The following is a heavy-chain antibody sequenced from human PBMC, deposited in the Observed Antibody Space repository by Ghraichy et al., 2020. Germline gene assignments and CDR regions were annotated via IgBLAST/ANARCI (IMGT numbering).Heavy chain of an antibody. Sequence: GGSLRLSCVASGFTFSSYWMDWVRQAPGKGLEWVATISQDGSTKFYVDSVKGRFTISRDNAENSMSLQMNSLREEDTAVYYCTRDPGVAAAATVGYFDHWGQGSLVAVSS. D-gene: IGHD6-25*01. J-gene: IGHJ4*02. CDR1: GFTFSSYW. CDR2: ISQDGSTK. CDR3: TRDPGVAAAATVGYFDH. V-gene: IGHV3-7*03.